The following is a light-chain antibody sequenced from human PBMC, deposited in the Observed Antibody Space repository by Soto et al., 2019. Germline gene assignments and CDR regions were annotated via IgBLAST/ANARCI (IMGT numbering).Light chain of an antibody. V-gene: IGKV3-15*01. CDR3: QHYNHWLWT. CDR1: QSVGSN. CDR2: GAS. Sequence: IGMTQSAAALSVSPGERATVSCRASQSVGSNLAWYQQKPGQAPSLLIYGASIRATGVPARFSGSGSGTEFTLTISSLQSEDSAVYYCQHYNHWLWTFGQGTKVDIK. J-gene: IGKJ1*01.